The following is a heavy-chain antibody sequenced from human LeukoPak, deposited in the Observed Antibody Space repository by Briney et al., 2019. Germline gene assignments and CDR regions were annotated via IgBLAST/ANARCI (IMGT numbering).Heavy chain of an antibody. J-gene: IGHJ5*02. CDR1: GGSISSYY. CDR2: IYYSGST. CDR3: ARDSLSHWFDP. V-gene: IGHV4-59*01. Sequence: SETLSLTCTVSGGSISSYYWSWIRQPPGKGLEWIGYIYYSGSTNYNPSLKSRVTISVDTSKNQFSLKLSSVTAADTAVYYCARDSLSHWFDPWGQGTLVTVSS.